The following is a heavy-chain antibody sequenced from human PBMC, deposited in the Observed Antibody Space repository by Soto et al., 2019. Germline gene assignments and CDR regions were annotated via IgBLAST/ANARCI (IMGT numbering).Heavy chain of an antibody. Sequence: GESLKISCEASGYSFSTYWIGWVRQMPGKGLEWVGLIYAANSETRYSPSFQGQVTLSVDKSINTAYLQWSSLKASDTAIYYFGRHPPTPAHNGYWAPLGQGTLVTVSS. CDR3: GRHPPTPAHNGYWAP. CDR2: IYAANSET. CDR1: GYSFSTYW. V-gene: IGHV5-51*01. D-gene: IGHD4-17*01. J-gene: IGHJ5*02.